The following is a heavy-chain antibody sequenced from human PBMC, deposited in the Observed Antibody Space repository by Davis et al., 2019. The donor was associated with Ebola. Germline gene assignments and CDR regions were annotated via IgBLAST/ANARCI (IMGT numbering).Heavy chain of an antibody. J-gene: IGHJ6*02. CDR2: KKQDGGEK. V-gene: IGHV3-7*01. CDR1: GFTFSRYS. CDR3: ARDVVAVGSYYYYGMDV. Sequence: GESLKISCAASGFTFSRYSMNWVRQAPGKGLEWVANKKQDGGEKYYVDSVKGRFTISRDNAKNSLYLQMNSLRAEDTAVYYCARDVVAVGSYYYYGMDVWGQGTTVTVSS. D-gene: IGHD6-19*01.